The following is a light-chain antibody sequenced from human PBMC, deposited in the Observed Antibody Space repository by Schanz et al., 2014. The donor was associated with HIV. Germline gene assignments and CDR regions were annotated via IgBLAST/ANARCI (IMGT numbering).Light chain of an antibody. CDR1: SSDVGSYNL. Sequence: QSALTQPASVSGSPGQSITISCTGTSSDVGSYNLVSWYQHHPDKAPKLIIYEGTKRPSGVSDRFSGSKSGTSASLAISGLQSEDEADYYCAVWDDSLNGVVFGGGTKLTVL. J-gene: IGLJ2*01. V-gene: IGLV2-14*02. CDR3: AVWDDSLNGVV. CDR2: EGT.